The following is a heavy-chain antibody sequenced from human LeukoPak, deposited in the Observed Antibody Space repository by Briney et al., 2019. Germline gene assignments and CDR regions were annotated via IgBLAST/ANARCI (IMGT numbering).Heavy chain of an antibody. CDR3: ARDGSGSYYNGISG. CDR1: GFTFSSYW. Sequence: GGSLRLSCAASGFTFSSYWMSWVRQAPGKGLEWVANIKQDGSEKYYVDSVKGRFTISRDNAKNSLYLQMNSLRAEDTAVYYCARDGSGSYYNGISGWGQGTLVTVSS. V-gene: IGHV3-7*01. CDR2: IKQDGSEK. D-gene: IGHD3-10*01. J-gene: IGHJ4*02.